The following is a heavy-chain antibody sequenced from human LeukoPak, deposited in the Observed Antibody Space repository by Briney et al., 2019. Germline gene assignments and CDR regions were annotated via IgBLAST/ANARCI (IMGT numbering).Heavy chain of an antibody. CDR2: IIPIFGTA. CDR1: GGTFSSYA. V-gene: IGHV1-69*06. J-gene: IGHJ6*04. CDR3: ARGRSYCSGGSCYSEDYYYGMDV. D-gene: IGHD2-15*01. Sequence: ASVEVSCKASGGTFSSYAISWVRQAPGQGLEWMGGIIPIFGTANYAQKFQGRVTITADKSTSTAYMELSSLRSEDTAVYYCARGRSYCSGGSCYSEDYYYGMDVWGKGTTVTVSS.